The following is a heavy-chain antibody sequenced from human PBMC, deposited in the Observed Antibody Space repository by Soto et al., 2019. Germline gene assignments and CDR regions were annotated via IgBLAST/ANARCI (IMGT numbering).Heavy chain of an antibody. D-gene: IGHD2-2*03. V-gene: IGHV4-39*07. CDR1: GGSISRSGYY. J-gene: IGHJ4*02. CDR3: ARTGERWILGYYFDY. Sequence: SETLSLTCTVSGGSISRSGYYWGWVRQPPGKGLEWIGSVYYSGSTYYNPSLKSRVNISVDTSKNQFSLNLSSVTAADTAVYYCARTGERWILGYYFDYWGQGTLVTVSS. CDR2: VYYSGST.